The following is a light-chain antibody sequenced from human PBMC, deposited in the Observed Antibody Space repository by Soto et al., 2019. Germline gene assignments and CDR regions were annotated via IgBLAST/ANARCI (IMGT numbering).Light chain of an antibody. J-gene: IGKJ4*01. V-gene: IGKV3-15*01. CDR3: QQYNDWLT. CDR1: QSVSST. Sequence: EIVLTQSPDTLSVSPLERATRFFRASQSVSSTVAWYQQRPGRAPRLLIYGASTRATGIPARFSGSGSGTEFTLTISSLQSEDFAVYYCQQYNDWLTFGGGTKVDIK. CDR2: GAS.